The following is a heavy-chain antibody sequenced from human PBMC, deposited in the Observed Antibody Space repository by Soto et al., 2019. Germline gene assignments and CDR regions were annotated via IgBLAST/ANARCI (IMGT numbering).Heavy chain of an antibody. Sequence: QVQLVESGGGVVQPGRSLRLSCAASGFTFSSYGMHWVRQAPGKGLEWVAVISYDGSNKYYADSVKGRFTISRDNSKNTLYLQMTSLRAEDTAVYYCAKGGVYGDYALDYWGQGTLVAVSS. V-gene: IGHV3-30*18. CDR2: ISYDGSNK. CDR3: AKGGVYGDYALDY. CDR1: GFTFSSYG. J-gene: IGHJ4*02. D-gene: IGHD4-17*01.